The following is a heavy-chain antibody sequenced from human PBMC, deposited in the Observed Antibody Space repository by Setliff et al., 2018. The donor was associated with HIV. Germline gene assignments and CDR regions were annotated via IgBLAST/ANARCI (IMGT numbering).Heavy chain of an antibody. CDR1: GYTFTTYD. V-gene: IGHV1-8*02. Sequence: ASVKVSCKASGYTFTTYDINWVRQATGQGLEWMGWMNPNSGNTGYAQKFQGRVTMTRNTSISTAYMELSSLRSEDTAVYYCARGGYYYGSGKGNWFDPWGQGTLVTVSS. J-gene: IGHJ5*02. CDR3: ARGGYYYGSGKGNWFDP. CDR2: MNPNSGNT. D-gene: IGHD3-10*01.